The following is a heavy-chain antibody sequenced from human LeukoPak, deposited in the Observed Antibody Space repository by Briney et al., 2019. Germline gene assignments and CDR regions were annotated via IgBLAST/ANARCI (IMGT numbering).Heavy chain of an antibody. D-gene: IGHD2-21*01. CDR2: IIPIFGTA. J-gene: IGHJ6*03. Sequence: SVKVSCKASGGTFSSYAISWVRQAPGQGLEWMGGIIPIFGTANYAQKFQGRVTITTDESTSTAYMELSSLRSEDTAVYYCARDSKECGGDCYMGNYYYYYYMDVWGKGTTVTVSS. V-gene: IGHV1-69*05. CDR1: GGTFSSYA. CDR3: ARDSKECGGDCYMGNYYYYYYMDV.